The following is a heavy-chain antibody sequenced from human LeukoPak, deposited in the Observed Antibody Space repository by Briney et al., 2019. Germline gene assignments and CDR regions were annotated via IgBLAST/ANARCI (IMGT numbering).Heavy chain of an antibody. CDR1: GGSFSGYY. J-gene: IGHJ4*02. CDR2: INHSGST. CDR3: ARGRGTVTSKIDY. D-gene: IGHD4-17*01. V-gene: IGHV4-34*01. Sequence: KPSETLSLTCAVYGGSFSGYYWSWIRQPPGKGLEWIGEINHSGSTNYNPCLKSRVTISVDTSKNQFSLKLSSVTAADTAVYYCARGRGTVTSKIDYWGQGTLVTVSS.